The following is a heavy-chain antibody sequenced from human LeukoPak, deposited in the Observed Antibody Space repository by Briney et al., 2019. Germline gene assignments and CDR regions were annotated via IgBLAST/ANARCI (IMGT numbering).Heavy chain of an antibody. J-gene: IGHJ4*02. CDR1: GFTFSSYG. V-gene: IGHV3-30*18. Sequence: GGSLRLSCAASGFTFSSYGMHWVRQAPGKGLEWVAVISYDGSNKYYADSVKGRFTISRDNSKNTLYLQMNSLRAEDTAVYYCAKDWLFDYWGQGTLVTVSS. D-gene: IGHD3-9*01. CDR2: ISYDGSNK. CDR3: AKDWLFDY.